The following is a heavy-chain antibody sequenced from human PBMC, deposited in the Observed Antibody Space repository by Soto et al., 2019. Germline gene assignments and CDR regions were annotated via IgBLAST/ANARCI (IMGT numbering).Heavy chain of an antibody. V-gene: IGHV4-59*01. D-gene: IGHD3-16*01. Sequence: SETLSLTCSVSGGSISSYYWSWVRQPPGKGLEWIGFIHNSGATKYNPSLKSRVTISVDTSKNQFSLKLNSLTAADTAIYYCARDPGGGPGHTRIDAFDIWGQGTMVTVSS. CDR1: GGSISSYY. J-gene: IGHJ3*02. CDR2: IHNSGAT. CDR3: ARDPGGGPGHTRIDAFDI.